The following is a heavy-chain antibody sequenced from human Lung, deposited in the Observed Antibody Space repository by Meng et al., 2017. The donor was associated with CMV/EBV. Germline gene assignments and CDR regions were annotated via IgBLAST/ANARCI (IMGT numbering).Heavy chain of an antibody. CDR1: GGSISSGGFY. CDR2: IYYSGST. J-gene: IGHJ5*02. Sequence: QAQLQESGPGLGKPSQTLSLTCTVSGGSISSGGFYWSWIRQHPGKGLEWIGYIYYSGSTYYNPSLRSRVAISIDTSKNQFSLKLTSVTAADTAVYFCARTNYGDYNWFDPWGQGTLVTVSS. V-gene: IGHV4-31*03. CDR3: ARTNYGDYNWFDP. D-gene: IGHD4-17*01.